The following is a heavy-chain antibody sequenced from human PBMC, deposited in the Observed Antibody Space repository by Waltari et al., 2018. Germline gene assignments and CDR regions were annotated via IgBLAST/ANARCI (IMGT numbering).Heavy chain of an antibody. D-gene: IGHD2-15*01. CDR3: ARDRGRGIYLDS. J-gene: IGHJ4*02. V-gene: IGHV4-4*02. CDR2: IQRSGRT. Sequence: QMPLQESGPGLVKPSGTLSPTCTVSGDSMGSSDWWSWVRQTPEKGLEWIGQIQRSGRTHYNPSFESRVTISIDTSKNQFSLKVTSTTAADTAVYYCARDRGRGIYLDSWGRGTLVTVSP. CDR1: GDSMGSSDW.